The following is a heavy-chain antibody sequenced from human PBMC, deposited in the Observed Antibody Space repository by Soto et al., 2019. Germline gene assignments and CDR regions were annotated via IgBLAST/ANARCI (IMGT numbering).Heavy chain of an antibody. CDR3: AKDLQSYGDYDYYCYGMDV. D-gene: IGHD4-17*01. V-gene: IGHV3-30*18. Sequence: QVQLVESGGGEVQPGRSLTISCAASGFTFSTYGMHWVRQTPGKGLEWVAVISYDGTNKFYSDSVKGRFTISSDNFKNTQTPQMHSLRADDTAVYSCAKDLQSYGDYDYYCYGMDVWGQGTRVTVSS. CDR1: GFTFSTYG. CDR2: ISYDGTNK. J-gene: IGHJ6*02.